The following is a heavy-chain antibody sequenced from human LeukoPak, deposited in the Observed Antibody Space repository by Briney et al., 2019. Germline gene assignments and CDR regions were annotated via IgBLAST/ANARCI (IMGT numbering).Heavy chain of an antibody. J-gene: IGHJ5*02. CDR3: ARGYSSGFHLPNWFDP. D-gene: IGHD6-19*01. CDR2: IYYSGST. CDR1: GGSISSSSYY. V-gene: IGHV4-39*01. Sequence: PSETLSLTCTVSGGSISSSSYYWGWIRQPPGKGLEWIGSIYYSGSTYYNPSLKSRVTISVDTSKNQFSLKLSSVTAADTAVYYCARGYSSGFHLPNWFDPWGQGTLVTVSS.